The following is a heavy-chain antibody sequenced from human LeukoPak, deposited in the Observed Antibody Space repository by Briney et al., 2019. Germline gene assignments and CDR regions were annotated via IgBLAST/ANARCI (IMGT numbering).Heavy chain of an antibody. J-gene: IGHJ5*02. D-gene: IGHD3-9*01. CDR1: GFTFSSYA. V-gene: IGHV3-23*01. Sequence: GGSLRLSCAASGFTFSSYAMSWVRQVPGKGLEWVSAISGSGGSTYYADSVKGRFTISRDNSKNTLYLQMNSLRAEDTAVYYCAKVGVDYDILTGYYRGSNWFDPWGQGTLVTVSS. CDR3: AKVGVDYDILTGYYRGSNWFDP. CDR2: ISGSGGST.